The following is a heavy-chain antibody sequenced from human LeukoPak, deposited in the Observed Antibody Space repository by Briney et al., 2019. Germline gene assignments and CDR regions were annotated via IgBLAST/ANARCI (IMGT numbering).Heavy chain of an antibody. CDR1: GYTLTELS. Sequence: ASVKVSCKVSGYTLTELSMHWVRQAPGKGLEWMGGFDPEDGETIYAQKFQGRVTMTEDTSTDTAYMELSSLRSEDTAVYYCVTLPPWGIAAANFDYWGQGTLVTVSS. J-gene: IGHJ4*02. V-gene: IGHV1-24*01. CDR2: FDPEDGET. CDR3: VTLPPWGIAAANFDY. D-gene: IGHD6-13*01.